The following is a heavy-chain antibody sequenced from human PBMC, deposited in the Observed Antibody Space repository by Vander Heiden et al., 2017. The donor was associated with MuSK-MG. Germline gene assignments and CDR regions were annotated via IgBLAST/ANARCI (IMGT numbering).Heavy chain of an antibody. CDR1: GFTFSSYG. V-gene: IGHV3-33*06. CDR2: IWYDGSNK. J-gene: IGHJ4*02. CDR3: AKSIYGSSTSCYHAFDY. Sequence: QVQLVESGGGVVQPGRSLRLSCAASGFTFSSYGMHWVRQAPGKGLEWVAVIWYDGSNKYYEDSGKGRVTISRDNSKNTLYLQMNSLRAEDTAVYYCAKSIYGSSTSCYHAFDYWGQGTMVTVSS. D-gene: IGHD2-2*01.